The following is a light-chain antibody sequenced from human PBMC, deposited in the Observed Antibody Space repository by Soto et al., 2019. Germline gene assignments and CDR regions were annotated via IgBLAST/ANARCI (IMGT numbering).Light chain of an antibody. J-gene: IGKJ1*01. CDR3: QQSYSHPT. V-gene: IGKV1-39*01. CDR2: SAS. CDR1: QSIDIY. Sequence: QLTKSPSSLSASVGDRVTITCRASQSIDIYLHWYQQKPGKAPKLLIYSASSSQRGVPSRFSGSGSGTDFTLTISSLQPEDSATYYCQQSYSHPTFGQGTKVEVK.